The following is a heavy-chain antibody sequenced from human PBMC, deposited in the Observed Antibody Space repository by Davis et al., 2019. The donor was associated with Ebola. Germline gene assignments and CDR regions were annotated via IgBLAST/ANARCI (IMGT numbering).Heavy chain of an antibody. CDR2: IKQDGSEK. CDR1: GFTFSSYW. D-gene: IGHD5-12*01. J-gene: IGHJ5*02. Sequence: GESLKISCAASGFTFSSYWMSWVRQAPGKGLEWVANIKQDGSEKYYVDSVKGRFTISRDNSKNTLYLQMNSLRAEDTAVYYCAKDLGSGYDLAWFDPWGQGTLVTVSS. CDR3: AKDLGSGYDLAWFDP. V-gene: IGHV3-7*03.